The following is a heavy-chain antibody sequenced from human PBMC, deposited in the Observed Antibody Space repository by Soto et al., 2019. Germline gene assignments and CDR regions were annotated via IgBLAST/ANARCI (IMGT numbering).Heavy chain of an antibody. Sequence: TLSLTCTVSGGSISTYYWNWIRQSAGKGLEWIGRVYISGSTNYHPSLKSRVAMSVDTSNNQFSLKVTSVTAADTAVYYCARGGRDGFDIWGQGTMVTVSS. CDR2: VYISGST. V-gene: IGHV4-4*07. J-gene: IGHJ3*02. CDR3: ARGGRDGFDI. CDR1: GGSISTYY.